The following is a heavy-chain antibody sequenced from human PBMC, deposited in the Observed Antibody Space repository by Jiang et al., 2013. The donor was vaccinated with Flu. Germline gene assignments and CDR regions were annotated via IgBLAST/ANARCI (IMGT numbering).Heavy chain of an antibody. J-gene: IGHJ4*02. CDR2: ISAYNGNT. V-gene: IGHV1-18*01. D-gene: IGHD3-22*01. CDR1: GYTFTSYG. CDR3: ARVARRDDNYYDSSGSLVHYFDY. Sequence: SVKVSCKASGYTFTSYGISWVRQAPGQGLEWMGWISAYNGNTNYAQKLQGRVTMTTDTSTSTAYMELRSLRSDDTAVYYCARVARRDDNYYDSSGSLVHYFDYWGQGTLVTVSS.